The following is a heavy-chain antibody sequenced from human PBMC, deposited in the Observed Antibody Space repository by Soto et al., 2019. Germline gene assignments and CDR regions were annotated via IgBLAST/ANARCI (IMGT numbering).Heavy chain of an antibody. CDR2: ISTYNGDT. J-gene: IGHJ6*02. D-gene: IGHD2-2*02. Sequence: QVQLVQSGAEVKKPGASVKVSCKASGYTFTRSGISWVRQAPGQGLEWMGWISTYNGDTNYAQTFTRRQTXPXXXSXXKVNKAVRSLRSEETAVYYCAREGVATYNYYAMDVRGQGTPVTFSS. CDR3: AREGVATYNYYAMDV. CDR1: GYTFTRSG. V-gene: IGHV1-18*01.